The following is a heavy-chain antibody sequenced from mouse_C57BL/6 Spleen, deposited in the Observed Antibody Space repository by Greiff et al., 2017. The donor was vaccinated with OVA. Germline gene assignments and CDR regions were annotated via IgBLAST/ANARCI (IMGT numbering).Heavy chain of an antibody. CDR2: IDPSDSYT. V-gene: IGHV1-59*01. D-gene: IGHD3-2*02. J-gene: IGHJ4*01. CDR3: ARGTAQATGAMDD. CDR1: GYTFTSYW. Sequence: VQLQQPGAELVRPGTSVKLSCKASGYTFTSYWMHWVKQRPGQGLEWIGVIDPSDSYTNYNQKFKGKATLTVDTSSSTAYMQLSSLTSEDSAVYYCARGTAQATGAMDDWGQGTSVTVSS.